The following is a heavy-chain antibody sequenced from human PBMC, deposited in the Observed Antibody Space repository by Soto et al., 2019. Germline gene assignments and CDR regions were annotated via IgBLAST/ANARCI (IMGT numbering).Heavy chain of an antibody. Sequence: EVQLLESGGAMVQPGGSLRLSCAASGFTFNTSPMNWVRLPPGKGLEWVSSISTSGGDTYYADSVKGRFTISRDNSAGPLFSQMTSLRGEDTARYFCARHRGGNHSPYDSWGQGTLVTVSS. J-gene: IGHJ4*02. V-gene: IGHV3-23*01. CDR2: ISTSGGDT. CDR3: ARHRGGNHSPYDS. D-gene: IGHD3-16*01. CDR1: GFTFNTSP.